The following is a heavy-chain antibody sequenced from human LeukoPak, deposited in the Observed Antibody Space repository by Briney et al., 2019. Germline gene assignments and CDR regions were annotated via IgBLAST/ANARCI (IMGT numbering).Heavy chain of an antibody. D-gene: IGHD2-15*01. J-gene: IGHJ6*03. V-gene: IGHV3-23*01. Sequence: GGSLRLSCAASGFTFSTSAMNWVRQAPGKGPEWVSAISGSGGSTYYADFVKGRFTISRDNSKSTLYLQMNNLRADDTAVYYCAKVLLRALDYMDVWGKGTTVTVSS. CDR3: AKVLLRALDYMDV. CDR1: GFTFSTSA. CDR2: ISGSGGST.